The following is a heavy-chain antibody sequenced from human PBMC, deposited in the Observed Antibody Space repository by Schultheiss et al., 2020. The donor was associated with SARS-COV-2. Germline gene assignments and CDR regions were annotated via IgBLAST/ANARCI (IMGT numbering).Heavy chain of an antibody. CDR2: IIPIFGTA. V-gene: IGHV1-69*13. J-gene: IGHJ6*02. CDR1: GGTFSSYA. CDR3: TTIFGGLLDYDPLYGLDV. Sequence: SVKVSCKASGGTFSSYAISWVRQAPGQGLEWMGGIIPIFGTANYAQKFQGRVTITADESTSTAYMELSSLRSEDTAVYYCTTIFGGLLDYDPLYGLDVWGQGTTVTVSS. D-gene: IGHD3-3*01.